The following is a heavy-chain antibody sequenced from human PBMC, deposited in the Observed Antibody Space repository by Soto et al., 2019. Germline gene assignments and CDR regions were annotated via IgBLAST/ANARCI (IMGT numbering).Heavy chain of an antibody. J-gene: IGHJ3*02. D-gene: IGHD3-10*01. CDR2: ISGSGGST. Sequence: GGSLRLSCAASGFTFSSYAMSWVRQAPGKGLEWVSAISGSGGSTYYADSVKGRFTISRDNSKNTLYLQMNSLRAEDTAVYYCAKDVIERYYGSGNSDAFDIWGQGTMVTVSS. CDR3: AKDVIERYYGSGNSDAFDI. V-gene: IGHV3-23*01. CDR1: GFTFSSYA.